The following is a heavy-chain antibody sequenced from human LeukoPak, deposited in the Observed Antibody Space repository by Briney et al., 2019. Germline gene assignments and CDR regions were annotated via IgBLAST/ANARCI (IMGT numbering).Heavy chain of an antibody. Sequence: SETLSLTCTVSGGSISSYYWSWNRQPAGKGLEWIGRIYTSGSTNYNPSLKSRVTMSVDTSKNQFSLKLSSVTAADTAVYYCARDVVLQRTSNWFDPWGQGTLVTVSS. CDR3: ARDVVLQRTSNWFDP. CDR2: IYTSGST. D-gene: IGHD6-25*01. V-gene: IGHV4-4*07. CDR1: GGSISSYY. J-gene: IGHJ5*02.